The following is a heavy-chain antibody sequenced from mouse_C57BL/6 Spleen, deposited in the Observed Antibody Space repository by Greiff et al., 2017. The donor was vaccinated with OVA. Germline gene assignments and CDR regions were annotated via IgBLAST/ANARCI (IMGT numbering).Heavy chain of an antibody. CDR3: TREGSNSWYFDV. CDR1: GFTFSSYA. V-gene: IGHV5-9-1*02. D-gene: IGHD2-5*01. Sequence: EVHLVESGEGLVKPGGSLKLSCAASGFTFSSYAMSWVRQTPEKRLEWVAYISSGGDYIYYADTVKGRFTISRDNARNTLYLQMSSLKSEDTAMYYCTREGSNSWYFDVWGTGTTVTVSS. J-gene: IGHJ1*03. CDR2: ISSGGDYI.